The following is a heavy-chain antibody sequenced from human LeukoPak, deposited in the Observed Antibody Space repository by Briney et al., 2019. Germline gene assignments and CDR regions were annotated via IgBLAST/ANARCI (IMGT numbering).Heavy chain of an antibody. Sequence: GGSLRLSCAASGFTFSSYGVHWVRQAPGKGLEWVAVISYDGSNKYYADSVKGRFTISRDNSKNTLYLQMNSLRAEDTAVYYCAKDRGCSSTSCYYYYGMDVWGQGTTVTVSS. CDR1: GFTFSSYG. V-gene: IGHV3-30*18. D-gene: IGHD2-2*01. CDR2: ISYDGSNK. J-gene: IGHJ6*02. CDR3: AKDRGCSSTSCYYYYGMDV.